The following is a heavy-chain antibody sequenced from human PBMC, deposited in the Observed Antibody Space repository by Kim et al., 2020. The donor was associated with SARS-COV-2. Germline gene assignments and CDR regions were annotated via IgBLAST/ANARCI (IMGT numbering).Heavy chain of an antibody. V-gene: IGHV4-34*01. D-gene: IGHD3-3*01. CDR2: INHSGST. Sequence: SETLSLTCAVYGGSFSGYYWSWIRQPPGKGLEWIGEINHSGSTNYNPSLKSRVTISVDTSKNQFSLKLSSVTAADTAVYYCARGDRITIFGVVIRGLDYWGQGTLVTVSS. CDR3: ARGDRITIFGVVIRGLDY. J-gene: IGHJ4*02. CDR1: GGSFSGYY.